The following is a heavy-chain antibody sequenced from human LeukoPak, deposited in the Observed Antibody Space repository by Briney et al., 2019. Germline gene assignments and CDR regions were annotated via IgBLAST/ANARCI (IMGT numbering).Heavy chain of an antibody. D-gene: IGHD1-26*01. Sequence: TGGSLRLSCAASGIIFSNYAMHWVRQGPGKGLECTSTISSDGGSTYYANSVKGRFTISRDNSKNTLYLQMGSLRAEDMAVYYCARGRQGAKTRYFDLWGRGTRVTVSS. J-gene: IGHJ2*01. CDR1: GIIFSNYA. CDR3: ARGRQGAKTRYFDL. CDR2: ISSDGGST. V-gene: IGHV3-64*01.